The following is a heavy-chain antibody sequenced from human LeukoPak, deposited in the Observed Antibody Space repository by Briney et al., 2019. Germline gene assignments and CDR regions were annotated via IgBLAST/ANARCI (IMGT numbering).Heavy chain of an antibody. CDR2: INPNSGGT. V-gene: IGHV1-2*06. CDR1: GHTLTAYY. D-gene: IGHD2-15*01. Sequence: ASVKVSCKASGHTLTAYYIYWVRQAPGQGLEWMGRINPNSGGTDYAQSFQGRVTMTRDTSISTAYMELSRLRSDDTAVYYCARGYCSGGTCYLVENWLDPWGQGTLVTVSS. CDR3: ARGYCSGGTCYLVENWLDP. J-gene: IGHJ5*02.